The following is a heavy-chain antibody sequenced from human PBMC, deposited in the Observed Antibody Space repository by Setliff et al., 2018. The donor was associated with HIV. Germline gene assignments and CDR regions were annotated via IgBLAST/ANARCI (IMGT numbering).Heavy chain of an antibody. CDR2: VSGSGATS. D-gene: IGHD3-9*01. J-gene: IGHJ3*01. Sequence: PGESLNISCVASGFTFRNSAVSWIRQAPGKGLQWVSAVSGSGATSYYAASVKGRFTISRDNLKSMVYLQMNSLRAEDTAIYYCAKDHAGGGYHDILPPSWGQGTMVTVSS. V-gene: IGHV3-23*01. CDR1: GFTFRNSA. CDR3: AKDHAGGGYHDILPPS.